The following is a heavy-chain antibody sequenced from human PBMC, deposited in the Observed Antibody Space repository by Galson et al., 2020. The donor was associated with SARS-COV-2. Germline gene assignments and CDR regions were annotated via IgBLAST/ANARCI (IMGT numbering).Heavy chain of an antibody. CDR1: GFTFSDYY. J-gene: IGHJ6*02. D-gene: IGHD6-19*01. V-gene: IGHV3-11*01. CDR2: ISSSGSTI. Sequence: GGSLRLSCAASGFTFSDYYMSWIRQAPGKGLEWVSYISSSGSTIYYADSVKGRFTISRDNAKNSLYLQMNSLRAEDTAVYYCARARAVAGSWFYYYYGMDVWGQGTTVTVSS. CDR3: ARARAVAGSWFYYYYGMDV.